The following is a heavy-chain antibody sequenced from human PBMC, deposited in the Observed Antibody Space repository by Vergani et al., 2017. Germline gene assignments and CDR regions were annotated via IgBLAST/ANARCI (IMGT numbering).Heavy chain of an antibody. CDR2: IYYSGST. J-gene: IGHJ4*02. CDR3: ARGGFTVTPYYFDY. Sequence: QVQLQESGPGLVKPSETLSLTCTVSGGSISSYYWSWIRQPPGKGLEWIGYIYYSGSTNYNPSLKGRVTIAVDTSKNQFSLKLSSVTAADTAVYYCARGGFTVTPYYFDYWGQGTLVTVSS. D-gene: IGHD4-17*01. V-gene: IGHV4-59*01. CDR1: GGSISSYY.